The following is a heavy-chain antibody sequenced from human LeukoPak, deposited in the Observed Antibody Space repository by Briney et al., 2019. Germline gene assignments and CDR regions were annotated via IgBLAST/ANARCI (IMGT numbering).Heavy chain of an antibody. Sequence: PSETLSLTCAVYGXSFSDYYGTWIRQPPGKGLEWIGEINHRGSTHYNPSLKSRVTISVDTSKKQFSLKLSSVTAADTAVYYCATYSTGFDIWGQGTVVTVSS. CDR3: ATYSTGFDI. J-gene: IGHJ3*02. CDR2: INHRGST. CDR1: GXSFSDYY. D-gene: IGHD6-19*01. V-gene: IGHV4-34*01.